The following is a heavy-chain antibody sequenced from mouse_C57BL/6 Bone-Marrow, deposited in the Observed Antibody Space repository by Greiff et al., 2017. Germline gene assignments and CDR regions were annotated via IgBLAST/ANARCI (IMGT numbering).Heavy chain of an antibody. D-gene: IGHD2-3*01. CDR1: GYTFTDYY. CDR3: ERTSNRWLLAWFAY. Sequence: EVQLQQSGPELVKPGASVKISCKASGYTFTDYYMNWVKQSHGKSLEWIGDINPNNGGTSYNQKFKGKATLTVDKSSSTAYMELRSLTSEDSAVYSCERTSNRWLLAWFAYWGQGTLVTVSA. J-gene: IGHJ3*01. V-gene: IGHV1-26*01. CDR2: INPNNGGT.